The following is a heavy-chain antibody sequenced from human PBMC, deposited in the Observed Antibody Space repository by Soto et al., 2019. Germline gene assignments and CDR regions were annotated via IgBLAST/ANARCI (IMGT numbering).Heavy chain of an antibody. Sequence: PGGSLRLSCAASGFTFSSYGMHWVRQAPGKGLEWVAVIWYDGSNKYYADSVKGRFTISRDNSKNTLYLQMNSLRAEDTAVYYCARDDNYYHSSGLNAFDIWGQGTMVTVS. CDR2: IWYDGSNK. D-gene: IGHD3-22*01. CDR3: ARDDNYYHSSGLNAFDI. V-gene: IGHV3-33*01. CDR1: GFTFSSYG. J-gene: IGHJ3*02.